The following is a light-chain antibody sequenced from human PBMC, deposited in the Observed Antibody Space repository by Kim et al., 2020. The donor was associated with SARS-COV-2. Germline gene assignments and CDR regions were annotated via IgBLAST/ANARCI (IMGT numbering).Light chain of an antibody. CDR2: DAF. V-gene: IGKV3-11*01. CDR3: HQRSNWPLT. CDR1: QSVSSY. J-gene: IGKJ4*01. Sequence: SLSPGERAALCCRASQSVSSYLAWYQQKPGQAPRLLIYDAFNRATGIPARFSGSGSGTDFTLTISSLEPEDFAVYFCHQRSNWPLTFGGGTKLEI.